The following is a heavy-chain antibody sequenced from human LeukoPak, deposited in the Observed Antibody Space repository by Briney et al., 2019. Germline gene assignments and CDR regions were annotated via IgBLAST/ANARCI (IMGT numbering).Heavy chain of an antibody. Sequence: GGSLRLSCAASGFTFSSYAMSWVRQAPGKGLEWVSGIRVTDNTYYADSVKGRFTISRDNSENTLCLQMSGLRAEDTAVYYCAKGTGDMGYYFDYWGQGTLVTVSS. V-gene: IGHV3-23*01. CDR1: GFTFSSYA. CDR2: IRVTDNT. J-gene: IGHJ4*02. CDR3: AKGTGDMGYYFDY. D-gene: IGHD7-27*01.